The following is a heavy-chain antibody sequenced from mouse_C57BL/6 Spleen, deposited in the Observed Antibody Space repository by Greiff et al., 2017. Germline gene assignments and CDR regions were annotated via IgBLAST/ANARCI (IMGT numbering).Heavy chain of an antibody. CDR2: IHPNSGST. CDR1: GYTFTSYW. V-gene: IGHV1-64*01. J-gene: IGHJ4*01. Sequence: VQLQQPGAELVKPGASVKLSCKASGYTFTSYWMHWVKQRPGQGLEWIGMIHPNSGSTNYNEKFKSKATLTVDKSSSTAYMQLSSLTSEDSAVYYCARFFSLYYAMDYWGQGTSVTVSS. CDR3: ARFFSLYYAMDY.